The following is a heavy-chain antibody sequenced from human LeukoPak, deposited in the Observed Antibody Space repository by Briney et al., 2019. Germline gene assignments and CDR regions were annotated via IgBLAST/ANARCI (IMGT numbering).Heavy chain of an antibody. CDR1: GYTFTSYG. Sequence: ASVKVSCKASGYTFTSYGISWVRQAPGQGREWMGWISAYNGNTNYAQKLQGRVTMTTDTSTSTAYMELRSLRSDDTAAYYCARVGEVVVAAKIDYWGQGTLVTVSS. D-gene: IGHD2-15*01. CDR2: ISAYNGNT. CDR3: ARVGEVVVAAKIDY. V-gene: IGHV1-18*01. J-gene: IGHJ4*02.